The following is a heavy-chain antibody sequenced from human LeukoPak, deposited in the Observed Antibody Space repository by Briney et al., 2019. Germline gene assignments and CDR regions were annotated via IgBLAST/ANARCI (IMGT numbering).Heavy chain of an antibody. D-gene: IGHD6-6*01. J-gene: IGHJ6*03. V-gene: IGHV3-20*04. Sequence: GGYLRLSCAASGFSFDDLGMTWVRQVPGKGLEWGAGINWNGASTGYADSVRGRSTISRDNAKNSLYLQMNSLRAEDTALYYCARAVCPTIKFCDSSYFMDVWGKGTTVNVS. CDR3: ARAVCPTIKFCDSSYFMDV. CDR2: INWNGAST. CDR1: GFSFDDLG.